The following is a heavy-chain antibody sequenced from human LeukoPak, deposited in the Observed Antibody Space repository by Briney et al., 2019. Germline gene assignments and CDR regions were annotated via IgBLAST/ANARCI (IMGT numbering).Heavy chain of an antibody. CDR2: ISGYNGNT. CDR3: ARDLKRGYSSGRYSWGTGSSNDY. CDR1: NYTFTNYG. V-gene: IGHV1-18*01. J-gene: IGHJ4*02. Sequence: ASVKVSCKASNYTFTNYGISWVRQAPGQGLEWMGWISGYNGNTNYAQKLQGRVTMTTDTSTNTAYMELRSLRSDDTAVYYCARDLKRGYSSGRYSWGTGSSNDYWGQGTLVTVSS. D-gene: IGHD6-19*01.